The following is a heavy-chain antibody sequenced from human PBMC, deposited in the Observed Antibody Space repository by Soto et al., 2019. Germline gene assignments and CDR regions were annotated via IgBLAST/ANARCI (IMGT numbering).Heavy chain of an antibody. CDR2: IYYSGST. Sequence: PSETLSLTCTVSGGSISSGGYYWSWIRQHPGKGLEWIGYIYYSGSTYYNPSLESRVTISVDTSKNQFSLKLSSVTAADTAVYYWAGGMVRGYFGFGLWGQGTLVTVSS. J-gene: IGHJ4*02. V-gene: IGHV4-31*03. CDR1: GGSISSGGYY. CDR3: AGGMVRGYFGFGL. D-gene: IGHD3-10*01.